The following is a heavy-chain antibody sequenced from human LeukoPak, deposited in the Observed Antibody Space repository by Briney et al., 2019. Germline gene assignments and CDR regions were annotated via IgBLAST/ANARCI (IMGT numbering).Heavy chain of an antibody. CDR1: GFTFSDYY. J-gene: IGHJ3*02. CDR3: ARDVVGYYDSSGYYLSASDI. CDR2: ISSSGNTK. V-gene: IGHV3-11*04. D-gene: IGHD3-22*01. Sequence: GGSLRLSCAASGFTFSDYYMSWIRQAPGKGLEWVSYISSSGNTKYYADSVKGRFTISRDNAKNSLYLQMNSLRAEDTAVYYCARDVVGYYDSSGYYLSASDIWGQGTMVTVSS.